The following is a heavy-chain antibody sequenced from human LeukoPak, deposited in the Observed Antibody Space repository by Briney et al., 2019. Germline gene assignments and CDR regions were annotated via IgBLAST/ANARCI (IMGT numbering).Heavy chain of an antibody. D-gene: IGHD3-10*01. CDR1: GFTFSSYW. Sequence: GGSLRLSCAASGFTFSSYWMSWVRQAPGKGLEWVANIKQDGSEKYYVDSVKGRFTISRDNAKNSLYLQMNSLRAEDTAVYYCARDQGTMVRGVHGMDVWGQGTTVTVSS. CDR3: ARDQGTMVRGVHGMDV. J-gene: IGHJ6*02. V-gene: IGHV3-7*01. CDR2: IKQDGSEK.